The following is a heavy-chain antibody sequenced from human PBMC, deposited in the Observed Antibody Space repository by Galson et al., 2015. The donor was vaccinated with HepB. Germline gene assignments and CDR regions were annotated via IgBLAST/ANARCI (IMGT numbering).Heavy chain of an antibody. V-gene: IGHV3-23*01. Sequence: SLRLSCAASGFTFNSYAMTWVRQAPGKGLEWVAAIGGGGSTSYAESVKGRFTISRDKSKNMVFLQMYSLRAEDTAVYYCAKGDVWGSAALNYGMDVWGQGTTVTVSS. CDR2: IGGGGST. CDR1: GFTFNSYA. D-gene: IGHD3-16*01. CDR3: AKGDVWGSAALNYGMDV. J-gene: IGHJ6*02.